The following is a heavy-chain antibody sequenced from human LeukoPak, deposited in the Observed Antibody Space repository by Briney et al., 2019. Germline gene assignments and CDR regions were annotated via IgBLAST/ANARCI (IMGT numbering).Heavy chain of an antibody. D-gene: IGHD5-12*01. Sequence: PSGTLSLTCAVSGGSISSSNWWSWVRQPPGKGLEWIGEIYHSGSANYNPSLKSRVTISVDTSKNQFSLKLSSVTVADTAVYYCARATYKRRYSGYVFPDYWGQGTLVTVSS. V-gene: IGHV4-4*02. J-gene: IGHJ4*02. CDR3: ARATYKRRYSGYVFPDY. CDR1: GGSISSSNW. CDR2: IYHSGSA.